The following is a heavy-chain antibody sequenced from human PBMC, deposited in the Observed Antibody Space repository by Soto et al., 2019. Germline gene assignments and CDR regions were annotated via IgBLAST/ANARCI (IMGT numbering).Heavy chain of an antibody. CDR1: GVAIEDIS. Sequence: GVPVELTCEESGVAIEDISRRWVRHSTGKGLEWMGGFDPEDGETIYAQKFQGRVTMTEDTSTDTAYMELSSLRSEDTAVYYCATDRSIAAAGSVPLTFDPWGQGTLVTVSS. J-gene: IGHJ5*02. CDR2: FDPEDGET. D-gene: IGHD6-13*01. CDR3: ATDRSIAAAGSVPLTFDP. V-gene: IGHV1-24*01.